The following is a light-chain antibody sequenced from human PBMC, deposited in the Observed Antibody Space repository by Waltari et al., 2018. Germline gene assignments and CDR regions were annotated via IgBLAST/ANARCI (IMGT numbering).Light chain of an antibody. J-gene: IGKJ1*01. V-gene: IGKV1-5*03. CDR2: KTS. CDR1: QSINNW. CDR3: QQYNDNSTWM. Sequence: DIQMTQSPSTLSASVGDRVTITCRASQSINNWLAWYQQKPGKAPKLLIYKTSTLESGVPSSFSGSGYGTEFTLTISSLQPDDFATYYCQQYNDNSTWMFGQGTKVEVK.